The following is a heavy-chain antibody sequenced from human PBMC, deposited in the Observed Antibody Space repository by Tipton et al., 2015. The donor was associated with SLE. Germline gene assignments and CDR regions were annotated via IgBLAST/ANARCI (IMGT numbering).Heavy chain of an antibody. V-gene: IGHV1-8*01. Sequence: QVQLVQSGPEVKKPGASVKVSCKASGYPFINYDINWVRQATGQGLEWMGWMNPITGNTGYAQKFQGRGTMTRNTSMITAYMELSSLKTDDTAVYFCARDRYYDMDDWGTGSPVTVSS. CDR1: GYPFINYD. J-gene: IGHJ6*03. CDR2: MNPITGNT. CDR3: ARDRYYDMDD.